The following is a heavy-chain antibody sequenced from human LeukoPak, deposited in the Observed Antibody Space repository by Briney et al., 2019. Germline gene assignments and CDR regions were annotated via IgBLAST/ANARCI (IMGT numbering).Heavy chain of an antibody. CDR1: GFTFSSYG. CDR2: IWYGGSNK. J-gene: IGHJ3*02. Sequence: GRSLSLSCAASGFTFSSYGMHWVRQAPGKGLEWVAVIWYGGSNKYYADPLKGRFTISRDNSKNTLYLQMDSLRAEDTAKYYCAKSLLTTASGTGRAFDIWGQGTMVTVSA. D-gene: IGHD1-26*01. V-gene: IGHV3-33*08. CDR3: AKSLLTTASGTGRAFDI.